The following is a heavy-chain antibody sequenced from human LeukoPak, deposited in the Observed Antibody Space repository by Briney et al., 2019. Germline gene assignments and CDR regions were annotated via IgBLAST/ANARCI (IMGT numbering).Heavy chain of an antibody. CDR2: IGVGGSNT. CDR3: AKAWTDYWYFDL. CDR1: GFTFSSYA. J-gene: IGHJ2*01. Sequence: PGASLRLSCAVSGFTFSSYAMTWVRQAPGKGLEWVSAIGVGGSNTFYADSVKGRFTISRDNSKSTLYLQENSLRAEDTAVYYCAKAWTDYWYFDLWGRGTLVTVSS. V-gene: IGHV3-23*01. D-gene: IGHD3/OR15-3a*01.